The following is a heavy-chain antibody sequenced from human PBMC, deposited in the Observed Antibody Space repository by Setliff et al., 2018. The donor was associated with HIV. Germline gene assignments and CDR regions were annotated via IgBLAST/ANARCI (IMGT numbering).Heavy chain of an antibody. J-gene: IGHJ4*02. D-gene: IGHD2-8*02. CDR3: AREFSWSAFYFDS. CDR1: GGTFSSYA. Sequence: ASVKVSCKASGGTFSSYAISWVRQAPGQGLEWMGGIIPIFNTANYAQKFQGRVTITADESTSTAYMELSNLRSDDTAIYYCAREFSWSAFYFDSWGQGTLVTVSS. CDR2: IIPIFNTA. V-gene: IGHV1-69*13.